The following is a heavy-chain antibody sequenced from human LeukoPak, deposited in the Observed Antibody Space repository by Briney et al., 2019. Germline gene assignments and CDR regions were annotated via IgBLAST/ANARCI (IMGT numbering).Heavy chain of an antibody. D-gene: IGHD3-10*01. Sequence: SETLSLTCTVSGGSISSYYWSWIRQPPGKGLEWIGYIYYSGSTNYNPSLKSRVTISVDTSMNQFSLKLSSVTAADTAVYYCARAWPYGSGSLEDAFDIWGQGTMVTVSS. V-gene: IGHV4-59*01. CDR1: GGSISSYY. CDR3: ARAWPYGSGSLEDAFDI. J-gene: IGHJ3*02. CDR2: IYYSGST.